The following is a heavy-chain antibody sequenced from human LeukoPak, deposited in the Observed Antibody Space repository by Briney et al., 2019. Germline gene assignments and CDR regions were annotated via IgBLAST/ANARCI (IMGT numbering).Heavy chain of an antibody. D-gene: IGHD6-6*01. CDR1: GYTFTSHF. Sequence: ASVKVSCKASGYTFTSHFMHWVRQAPGQGLEWMGIINPRGGSTSYTQKFQGRVTITRNTSISTAYMELSSLRSEDTAVYYCARGSAQWQLVWAPPYYYYYMDVWGKGTTVTVSS. CDR2: INPRGGST. J-gene: IGHJ6*03. V-gene: IGHV1-46*01. CDR3: ARGSAQWQLVWAPPYYYYYMDV.